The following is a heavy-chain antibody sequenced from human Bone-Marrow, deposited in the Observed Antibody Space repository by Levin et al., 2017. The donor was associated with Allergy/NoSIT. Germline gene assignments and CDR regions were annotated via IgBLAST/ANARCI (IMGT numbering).Heavy chain of an antibody. CDR3: ARGRPSTRHYYGSGSYTLDYYYMDV. Sequence: GSLRLSCAVYGGSFSGYYWSWIRQPPGKGLEWIGEINHSGSTNYNPSLKSRVTISVDTSKNQFSLKLSSVTAADTAVYYCARGRPSTRHYYGSGSYTLDYYYMDVWGKGTTVTVSS. V-gene: IGHV4-34*01. D-gene: IGHD3-10*01. J-gene: IGHJ6*03. CDR1: GGSFSGYY. CDR2: INHSGST.